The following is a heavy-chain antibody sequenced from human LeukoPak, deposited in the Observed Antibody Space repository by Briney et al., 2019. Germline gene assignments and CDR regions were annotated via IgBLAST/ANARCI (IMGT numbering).Heavy chain of an antibody. CDR1: GFTFDDYT. Sequence: GGSLRLSCAASGFTFDDYTMHWVRHAPGKGLEWVSLISWDGGSTYYADSVKGRFTISRDNSKNSLYLQMNSLRTEDTALYYCAKDRISSIAARPTAFDYWGQGTLVTVSS. CDR3: AKDRISSIAARPTAFDY. D-gene: IGHD6-6*01. V-gene: IGHV3-43*01. J-gene: IGHJ4*02. CDR2: ISWDGGST.